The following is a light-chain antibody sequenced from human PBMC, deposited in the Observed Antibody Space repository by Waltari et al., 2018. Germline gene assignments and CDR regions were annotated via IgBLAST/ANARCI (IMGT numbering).Light chain of an antibody. CDR2: GVN. V-gene: IGLV2-14*01. J-gene: IGLJ1*01. CDR1: SRDVGGYDF. CDR3: SSYTTSGTLV. Sequence: QSAPTQPASVSGSPGLSIPISCTGTSRDVGGYDFVSWPQQYPGKAPKVMIYGVNNRPSGVSNRFSGSKSGNTASLIISGLQADDEADYYCSSYTTSGTLVFGTGTKVTVL.